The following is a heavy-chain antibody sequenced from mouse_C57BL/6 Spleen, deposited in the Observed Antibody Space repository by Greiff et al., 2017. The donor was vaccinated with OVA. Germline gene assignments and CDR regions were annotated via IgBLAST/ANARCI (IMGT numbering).Heavy chain of an antibody. J-gene: IGHJ1*03. CDR2: IYPGDGDT. CDR1: GYAFSSYW. Sequence: VQLQQSGAELVKPGASVKISCKASGYAFSSYWMNWVKQRPGKGLEWIGQIYPGDGDTNYNGKFKGKATLTADKSSSTAYMQLSSLTSEDSAVYFGARSGSSPYWYFDVWGTGTTVTVSS. CDR3: ARSGSSPYWYFDV. D-gene: IGHD1-1*01. V-gene: IGHV1-80*01.